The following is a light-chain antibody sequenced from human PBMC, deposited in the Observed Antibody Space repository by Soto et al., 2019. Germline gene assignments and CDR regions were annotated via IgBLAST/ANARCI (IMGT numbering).Light chain of an antibody. CDR3: QQDNNCPKCT. CDR1: QSISSN. Sequence: EIVLTQSPATLSASPGERATLSCRASQSISSNLAWYQQKPGQAPRLLVSGASTRATGVPARFSGSGSGSEFTRTISGLQSEDFAVYYCQQDNNCPKCTFGSGTKVDFK. J-gene: IGKJ3*01. CDR2: GAS. V-gene: IGKV3-15*01.